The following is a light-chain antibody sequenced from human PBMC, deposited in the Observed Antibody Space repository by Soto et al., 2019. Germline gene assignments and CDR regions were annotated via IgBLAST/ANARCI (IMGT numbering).Light chain of an antibody. Sequence: QSALTQPPSASGSPGQSVTISCTGTSSDVGGYNYVSWYQQHPGKAPKLMIYEVSERPSGVPDRFSGSKSGNTASLTVSGLQAEDEADYYCSSDAGSNILVVFGGGTQLTVL. CDR3: SSDAGSNILVV. V-gene: IGLV2-8*01. J-gene: IGLJ2*01. CDR2: EVS. CDR1: SSDVGGYNY.